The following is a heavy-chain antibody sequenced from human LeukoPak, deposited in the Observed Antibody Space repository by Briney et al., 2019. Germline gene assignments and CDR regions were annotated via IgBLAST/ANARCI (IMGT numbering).Heavy chain of an antibody. CDR3: ASDEYSSTRGGY. Sequence: ASVKVSCKASGYTFTSYGISWVRQAPGQGLEWMGWINPNSGGTNYAQKFQGRVTMTRDTSISTAYMELSRLRSDDTAVYYCASDEYSSTRGGYWGQGTLATVSS. J-gene: IGHJ4*02. D-gene: IGHD6-6*01. V-gene: IGHV1-2*02. CDR1: GYTFTSYG. CDR2: INPNSGGT.